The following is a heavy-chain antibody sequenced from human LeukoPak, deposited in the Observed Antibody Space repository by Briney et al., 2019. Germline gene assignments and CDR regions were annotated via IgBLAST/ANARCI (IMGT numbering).Heavy chain of an antibody. CDR1: GGTFSSYA. CDR3: ARFSTYSSGWYSEYFQH. D-gene: IGHD6-19*01. Sequence: SVKVSCKASGGTFSSYAISWVRQAPGQGLEWMGRIIPILGIADYAQKFQGRVTITADKSTSTAYMELSSLRSEDTAVYYCARFSTYSSGWYSEYFQHWGQGTLVTVSS. CDR2: IIPILGIA. J-gene: IGHJ1*01. V-gene: IGHV1-69*04.